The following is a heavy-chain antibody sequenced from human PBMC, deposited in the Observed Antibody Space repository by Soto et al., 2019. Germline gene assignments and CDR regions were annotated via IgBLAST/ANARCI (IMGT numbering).Heavy chain of an antibody. Sequence: ASVKVSCKASGYTFTSYGISWVRQAPGQGLEWMGWISAYNGNTNYAQKLQGRVTMTTDTSTSTAYMELRSLRSDDTAVYYCARLRDDFWSGSRDGMDVWGQGTTDTVS. CDR2: ISAYNGNT. V-gene: IGHV1-18*01. CDR3: ARLRDDFWSGSRDGMDV. J-gene: IGHJ6*02. D-gene: IGHD3-3*01. CDR1: GYTFTSYG.